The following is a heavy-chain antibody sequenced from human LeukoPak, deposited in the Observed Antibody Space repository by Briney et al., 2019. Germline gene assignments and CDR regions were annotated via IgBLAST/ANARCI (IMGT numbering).Heavy chain of an antibody. Sequence: GASVKVSCKASGYTFTSYDINWVRQATGHGLEWMGWMNPNSGNADYAQKFQGRVTMTRNTSISTAYMELSSLRSEDTAVYYCARGWRAVSGRPVVTAIREWFDPWGQGTLVTVSS. CDR2: MNPNSGNA. CDR1: GYTFTSYD. D-gene: IGHD2-21*02. J-gene: IGHJ5*02. CDR3: ARGWRAVSGRPVVTAIREWFDP. V-gene: IGHV1-8*01.